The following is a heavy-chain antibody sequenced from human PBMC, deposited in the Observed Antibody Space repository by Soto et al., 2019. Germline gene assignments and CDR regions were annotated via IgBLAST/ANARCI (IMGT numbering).Heavy chain of an antibody. CDR1: GFTFSSYA. D-gene: IGHD3-10*01. CDR3: AKGGRYYYGSGSRLFDY. Sequence: PVGSLRLSCAASGFTFSSYAMSWVRQAPGKGLEWVSAISGSGGSTYYADSVKGRFTISRDNSKNTLYLQMNSLRAEDTAVYYCAKGGRYYYGSGSRLFDYWGQGTLVTVS. J-gene: IGHJ4*02. CDR2: ISGSGGST. V-gene: IGHV3-23*01.